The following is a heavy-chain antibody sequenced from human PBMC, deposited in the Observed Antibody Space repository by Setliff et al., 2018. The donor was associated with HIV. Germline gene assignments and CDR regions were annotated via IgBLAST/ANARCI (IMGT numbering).Heavy chain of an antibody. J-gene: IGHJ6*03. Sequence: ASVKVSCKASGYTFTNYGITWVRQAPGKGLEWMGGFDPEDVETIYAEKFQGRLTMTRNTSTGTVYMELSSLRSEDTAVYYCARIGRTPYYYYYMDVWGKGTTVTVSS. CDR3: ARIGRTPYYYYYMDV. D-gene: IGHD2-15*01. V-gene: IGHV1-24*01. CDR2: FDPEDVET. CDR1: GYTFTNYG.